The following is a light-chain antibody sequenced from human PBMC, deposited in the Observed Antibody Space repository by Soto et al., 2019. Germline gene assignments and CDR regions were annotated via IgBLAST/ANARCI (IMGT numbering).Light chain of an antibody. CDR2: DAS. J-gene: IGKJ5*01. Sequence: DIQMTQSPSAMSASVGDRVTITCRASQGISNHLVWFQLKPGKVPKRLIYDASSLQTGVPSRFSGSGSGTDFTLTISSLKPEDFATYYCLQHNNFPLTFGQGTRLEAK. CDR3: LQHNNFPLT. V-gene: IGKV1-17*03. CDR1: QGISNH.